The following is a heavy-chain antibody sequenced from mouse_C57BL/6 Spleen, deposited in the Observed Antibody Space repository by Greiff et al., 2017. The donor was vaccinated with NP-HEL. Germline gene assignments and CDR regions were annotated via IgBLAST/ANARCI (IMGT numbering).Heavy chain of an antibody. CDR3: ARGTAQASGDY. CDR2: IYPSDSET. CDR1: GYTFTSYW. V-gene: IGHV1-61*01. Sequence: QVQLQQSGAELVRPGSSVKLSCKASGYTFTSYWMDWVKQRPGQGLEWIGNIYPSDSETHYNQKFKGKATLTVDTSSSTAYMQLSSLTSEDSAVYYCARGTAQASGDYWGQGTSVTVSS. D-gene: IGHD3-1*01. J-gene: IGHJ4*01.